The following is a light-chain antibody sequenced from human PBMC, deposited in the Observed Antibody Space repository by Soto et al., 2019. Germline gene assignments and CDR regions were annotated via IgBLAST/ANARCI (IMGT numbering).Light chain of an antibody. Sequence: QSVLTQPPPASGSPGQSVTISCTGTSGDIGGYDYVSWYQQHPGKAPKLMIYEVTKRPLGVPDRFSGSKSGNTASLTVSGLQAEDEADYYCSSYAGSNNPYVFGTGTKVTAL. CDR3: SSYAGSNNPYV. V-gene: IGLV2-8*01. CDR1: SGDIGGYDY. J-gene: IGLJ1*01. CDR2: EVT.